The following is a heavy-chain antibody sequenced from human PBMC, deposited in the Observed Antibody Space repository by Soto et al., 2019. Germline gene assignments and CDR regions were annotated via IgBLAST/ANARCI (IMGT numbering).Heavy chain of an antibody. D-gene: IGHD1-1*01. Sequence: GGSLRLSCAASGFTFSDYYMSWIRQAPGRGLEWVSDIIISGDTIFYADSVKGRFTTSRDNAKNSLYLQMNSLRAEDTAVYYCASTTWYRFDYWGQGALVTVSS. V-gene: IGHV3-11*01. CDR2: IIISGDTI. J-gene: IGHJ4*02. CDR1: GFTFSDYY. CDR3: ASTTWYRFDY.